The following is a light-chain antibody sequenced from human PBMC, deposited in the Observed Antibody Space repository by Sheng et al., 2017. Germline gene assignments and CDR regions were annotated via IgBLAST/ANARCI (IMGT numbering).Light chain of an antibody. CDR3: QQSSSFPPT. J-gene: IGKJ1*01. CDR1: QNIDGY. V-gene: IGKV1-39*01. CDR2: AAS. Sequence: DIQMTQSPSSLSASVGDRVTITCRTSQNIDGYLNWYQQKPGKTPNLLIYAASTLQSGVPSRFSGSGSGTDFILTISSLQPEDFATYYCQQSSSFPPTFGQGTKVEIK.